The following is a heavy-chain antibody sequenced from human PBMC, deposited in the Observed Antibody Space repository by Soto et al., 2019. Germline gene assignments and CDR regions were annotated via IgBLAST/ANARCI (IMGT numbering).Heavy chain of an antibody. CDR3: ATGLNTYYDTLSHAFDI. D-gene: IGHD3-9*01. CDR2: FDPEDGET. V-gene: IGHV1-24*01. CDR1: GYTLTELS. Sequence: VKVSCKVSGYTLTELSMHWVRQAPGKGLEWMGGFDPEDGETIYAQKFQGRVTMTEDTSTDTAYMELSSLRSEDTAVYYCATGLNTYYDTLSHAFDIWGQGTMVTVSS. J-gene: IGHJ3*02.